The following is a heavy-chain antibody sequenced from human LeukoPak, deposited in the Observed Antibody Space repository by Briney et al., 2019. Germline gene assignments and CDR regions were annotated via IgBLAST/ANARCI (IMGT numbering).Heavy chain of an antibody. J-gene: IGHJ4*02. D-gene: IGHD5-18*01. CDR1: GGSFSGYY. V-gene: IGHV4-34*01. CDR2: INHSGST. CDR3: ARSHTAMAHFDY. Sequence: SETLSLTCAVYGGSFSGYYWSWIRQPPGKGLEWIGEINHSGSTNYNPSLKSRVTISVDRSKNQFSLKLSSVTAADTAVYYCARSHTAMAHFDYWGQGTLVTVSS.